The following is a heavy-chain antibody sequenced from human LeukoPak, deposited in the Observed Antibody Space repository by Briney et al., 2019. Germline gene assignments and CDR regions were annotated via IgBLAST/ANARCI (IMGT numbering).Heavy chain of an antibody. J-gene: IGHJ3*02. CDR1: GGSISSSSYY. CDR3: ARRIRGTGAFDI. CDR2: INHSGST. D-gene: IGHD3-10*01. Sequence: SETLSLTCTVSGGSISSSSYYWGWIRQPPGKGLEWIGEINHSGSTNYNPSLKSRVTISVDTSRNQFSLKLSSVTAADTAVYHCARRIRGTGAFDIWGQGTMVTVSS. V-gene: IGHV4-39*07.